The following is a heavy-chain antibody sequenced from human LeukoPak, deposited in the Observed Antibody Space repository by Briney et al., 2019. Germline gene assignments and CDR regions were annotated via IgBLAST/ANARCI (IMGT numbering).Heavy chain of an antibody. CDR2: IYYSGST. V-gene: IGHV4-59*01. D-gene: IGHD6-6*01. Sequence: SETLSLTCTVSGGSISSYYWSWIRQPPGKGLEWIGYIYYSGSTNYNPSLKSRVNISVDTSKNQFSLKLSSVTAADTAVYYCARMRKQLVRFDYWGQGTLVAVSS. CDR1: GGSISSYY. CDR3: ARMRKQLVRFDY. J-gene: IGHJ4*02.